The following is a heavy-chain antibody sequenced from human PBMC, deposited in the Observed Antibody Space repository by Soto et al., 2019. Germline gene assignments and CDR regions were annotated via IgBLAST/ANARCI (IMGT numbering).Heavy chain of an antibody. J-gene: IGHJ3*02. V-gene: IGHV3-48*03. CDR1: GFDFRSYE. CDR3: ARETLRDAIDI. CDR2: FRANDESI. Sequence: LSSIASGFDFRSYEINCFIHAPGKGLEWVSNFRANDESIYYADSVKGRVSVSRDNAKNSLFLEMNSLRVDDTAVYYCARETLRDAIDIWGQGTRDTVSS.